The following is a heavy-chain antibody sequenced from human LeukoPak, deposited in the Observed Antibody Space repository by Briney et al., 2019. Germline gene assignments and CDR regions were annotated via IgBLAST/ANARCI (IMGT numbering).Heavy chain of an antibody. CDR1: GYTFTGYY. J-gene: IGHJ6*04. D-gene: IGHD2-2*01. Sequence: ASVKVSCKASGYTFTGYYMHWVRQAPGQGLEWMGWINPNSGGTNYAQKFQGRVTMTRDTSISTAYMELSRLRSDDTAVYYCARDYTSCCLMDVWGKGTTVTVSS. V-gene: IGHV1-2*02. CDR3: ARDYTSCCLMDV. CDR2: INPNSGGT.